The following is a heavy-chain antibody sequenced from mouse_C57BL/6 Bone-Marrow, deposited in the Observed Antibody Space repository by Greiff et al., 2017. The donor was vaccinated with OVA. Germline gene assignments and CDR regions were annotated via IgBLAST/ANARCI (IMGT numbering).Heavy chain of an antibody. CDR2: ISGGGGNP. J-gene: IGHJ4*01. Sequence: EVMLVASGGGLVKPGGSLKLSCAASGFTFSSYTMSWVRQTPEHRLEWVATISGGGGNPYYPDSVKGRFTISRDNAKNTLYLQMSSLRSEDTALYYCARHESNSLYAMDYWGQGTSVTVSS. D-gene: IGHD2-5*01. V-gene: IGHV5-9*01. CDR1: GFTFSSYT. CDR3: ARHESNSLYAMDY.